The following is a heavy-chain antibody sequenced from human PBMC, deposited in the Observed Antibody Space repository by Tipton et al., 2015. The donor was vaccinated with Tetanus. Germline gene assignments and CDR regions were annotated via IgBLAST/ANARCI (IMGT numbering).Heavy chain of an antibody. CDR3: ARGRPTVTKYYFDY. J-gene: IGHJ4*02. CDR1: GGSISSYY. V-gene: IGHV4-59*12. CDR2: IYYSGST. Sequence: TLSLTCTVSGGSISSYYWSWIRQPPGKGLEWIGYIYYSGSTNYNPPLKSRVTISVDTSKNQFSLKLSSVTAADTAVYYCARGRPTVTKYYFDYWGQGTLVTVSS. D-gene: IGHD4-17*01.